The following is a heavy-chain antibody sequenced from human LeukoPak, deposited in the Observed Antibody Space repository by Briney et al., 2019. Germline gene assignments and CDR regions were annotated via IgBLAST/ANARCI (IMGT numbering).Heavy chain of an antibody. D-gene: IGHD3-22*01. CDR1: GFTFSSYG. CDR3: ARDSPVGSGYYYNY. CDR2: IRYDGSNK. J-gene: IGHJ4*02. Sequence: PGGSLRLSCAASGFTFSSYGMHWVRQAPGKGLEWVAFIRYDGSNKYYADSVKGRFTISRDNSKNTLYLQMNSLRAEDTAVYYCARDSPVGSGYYYNYWGQGTLVTVSS. V-gene: IGHV3-30*02.